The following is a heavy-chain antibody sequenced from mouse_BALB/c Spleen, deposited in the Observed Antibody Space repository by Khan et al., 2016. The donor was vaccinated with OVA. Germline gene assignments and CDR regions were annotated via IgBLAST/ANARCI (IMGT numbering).Heavy chain of an antibody. CDR1: GFTFSSFG. J-gene: IGHJ1*01. CDR3: ARSLITTWYFDV. V-gene: IGHV5-17*02. D-gene: IGHD2-4*01. CDR2: VSSGSATI. Sequence: EVELVESGGGLVQPGGSRKLSCAASGFTFSSFGMHWVRQAPEKGLEWVAYVSSGSATIYYADIVKGRFTISRDNPKNTLLLQMTSLMSEDTAIYYCARSLITTWYFDVWGAGTTVTVSS.